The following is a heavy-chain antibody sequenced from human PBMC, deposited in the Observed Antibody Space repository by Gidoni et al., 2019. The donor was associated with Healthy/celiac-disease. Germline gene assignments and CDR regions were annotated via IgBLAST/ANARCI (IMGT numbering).Heavy chain of an antibody. CDR3: AKDWASIAARPEDY. D-gene: IGHD6-6*01. J-gene: IGHJ4*02. V-gene: IGHV3-30*18. CDR2: ISYDGSNK. Sequence: QVQLVESGGGVVQPGRSLRLSCAASGFTFSSYGMHWVRQAPGQGLEWVAVISYDGSNKYYADSVKGRFTISRDNSKNTLYLQMNSLRAEDTAVYYCAKDWASIAARPEDYWGQGTLVTVSS. CDR1: GFTFSSYG.